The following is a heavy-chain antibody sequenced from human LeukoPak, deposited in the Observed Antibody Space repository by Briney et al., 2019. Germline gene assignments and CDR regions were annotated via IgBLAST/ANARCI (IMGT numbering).Heavy chain of an antibody. CDR1: GFTFSSSA. CDR3: AKDHVTMVRGVPDY. J-gene: IGHJ4*02. V-gene: IGHV3-23*01. D-gene: IGHD3-10*01. Sequence: PGGSLRLSCAASGFTFSSSAMSWVRQAPGKGLEWVSTISGSGGTTYYADSVKGRFTISRDNSKNTLYLQMNSLRAEDTAVYYCAKDHVTMVRGVPDYWGQGTLVTVSS. CDR2: ISGSGGTT.